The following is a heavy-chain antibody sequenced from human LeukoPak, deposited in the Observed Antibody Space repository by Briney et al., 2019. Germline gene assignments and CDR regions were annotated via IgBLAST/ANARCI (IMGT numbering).Heavy chain of an antibody. CDR2: ISGSGGST. CDR1: GFTFSSYA. V-gene: IGHV3-23*01. Sequence: QPGGSLRLSRAASGFTFSSYAMSWVRQAPGKGLEWVSAISGSGGSTYYADSVKGRFTISRDNSKNTLYLQMNSLRAEDTAVYYCAKDRIDSTSWTDYWGQGTLVTVSS. CDR3: AKDRIDSTSWTDY. J-gene: IGHJ4*02. D-gene: IGHD2-2*01.